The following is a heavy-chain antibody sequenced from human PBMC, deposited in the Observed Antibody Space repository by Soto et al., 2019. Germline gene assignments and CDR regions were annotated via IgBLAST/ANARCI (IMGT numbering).Heavy chain of an antibody. D-gene: IGHD3-22*01. V-gene: IGHV3-15*01. J-gene: IGHJ5*02. CDR1: GLTFNDVW. CDR3: TVRGGWLGP. CDR2: IKTKAEGETT. Sequence: DVQLVESGGGFVKPGGSLRLSCAASGLTFNDVWVSWVRQAPGKGLEWVGRIKTKAEGETTDYAAPVKGRFTISRDDSKNIVHLEMNNLKTEDTAVYYCTVRGGWLGPWGQGIVVTVSS.